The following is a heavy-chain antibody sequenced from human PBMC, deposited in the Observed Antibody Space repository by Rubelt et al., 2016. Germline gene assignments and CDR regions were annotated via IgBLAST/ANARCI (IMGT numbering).Heavy chain of an antibody. J-gene: IGHJ6*02. V-gene: IGHV4-34*02. CDR2: ITHSGST. D-gene: IGHD6-13*01. CDR1: DGSFSAYY. Sequence: QVQLRQWGAGLLKPSETLSLTCAVYDGSFSAYYWSWIRQPPGKGLEWIGEITHSGSTYYNSSLQSRVAISVDTSKTQSPLELCSMTAADAPVYYCGLAPPSHGRRYGMDVWGQGTTVTVSS. CDR3: GLAPPSHGRRYGMDV.